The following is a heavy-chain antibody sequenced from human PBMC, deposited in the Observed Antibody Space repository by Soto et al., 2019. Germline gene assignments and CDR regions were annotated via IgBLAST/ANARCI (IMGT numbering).Heavy chain of an antibody. CDR2: IYYSGST. D-gene: IGHD4-4*01. CDR3: ARERLQMDERTLLNWFDP. CDR1: GGSISSGDYY. J-gene: IGHJ5*02. V-gene: IGHV4-30-4*01. Sequence: QVQLQESGPGLVKPSQTLSLTCTVSGGSISSGDYYWSWIRQPPGKGLEWIGYIYYSGSTYYNPSLKSRVNISVDTSKNQFSLKLSSVTAADTAVYYCARERLQMDERTLLNWFDPWGQGTLVTVSS.